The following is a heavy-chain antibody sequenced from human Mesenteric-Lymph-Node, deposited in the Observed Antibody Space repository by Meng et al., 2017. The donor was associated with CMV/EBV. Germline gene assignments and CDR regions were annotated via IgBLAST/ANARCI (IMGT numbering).Heavy chain of an antibody. Sequence: SGYTFRTYSIHWVRQAPGQGLEWMGRVNPSGGDTRYTQKFQGRVTMTRDTSTGTVYMELSSLASEDTAVYYCARDGRYSGYDWGIGYWGQGTLVTVSS. CDR2: VNPSGGDT. D-gene: IGHD5-12*01. CDR3: ARDGRYSGYDWGIGY. CDR1: GYTFRTYS. V-gene: IGHV1-46*01. J-gene: IGHJ4*02.